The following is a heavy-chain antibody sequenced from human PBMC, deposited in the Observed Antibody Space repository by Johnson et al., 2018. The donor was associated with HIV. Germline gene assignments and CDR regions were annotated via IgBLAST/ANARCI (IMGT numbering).Heavy chain of an antibody. J-gene: IGHJ3*02. Sequence: VQLVESGGGVVQPGRSLRLSCAASGFTFSSYGMHWVRQAPGKGLEWVAVISYDGSNKYYSDSVKGRFTISRDLSKNTLFLQMNSLRADDTAVYYCAKVAVATAAGGVGLNIWGPGTMVTVSS. CDR3: AKVAVATAAGGVGLNI. CDR1: GFTFSSYG. CDR2: ISYDGSNK. V-gene: IGHV3-30*18. D-gene: IGHD6-13*01.